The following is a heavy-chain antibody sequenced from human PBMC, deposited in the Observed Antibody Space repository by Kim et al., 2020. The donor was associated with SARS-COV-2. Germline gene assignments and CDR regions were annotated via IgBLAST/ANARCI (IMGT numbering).Heavy chain of an antibody. J-gene: IGHJ4*02. D-gene: IGHD2-2*02. Sequence: SETLSLTCTVSGGSISSSTYYWGWIRQPPGKGLQWIGSVYYSGSTHYNPSLKSRVTISVDTSKNQFSLILSSVTAADTAVFYCARHAPNTSNRLFDYWGQGTLVTVSS. CDR3: ARHAPNTSNRLFDY. CDR2: VYYSGST. V-gene: IGHV4-39*01. CDR1: GGSISSSTYY.